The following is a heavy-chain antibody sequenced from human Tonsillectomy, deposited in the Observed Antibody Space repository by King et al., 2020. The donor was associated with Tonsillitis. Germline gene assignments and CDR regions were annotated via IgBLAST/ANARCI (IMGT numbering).Heavy chain of an antibody. CDR2: IIPILGIA. Sequence: QVQLVESGAEVKKPGSSVKVSCKASGDTFSNYAISWVRQAPGQGLEWMGRIIPILGIANYAQKFQGRVTITADKSTSTAYMALSSLRSEDTAVYYCARDLGSGILDFWGQGTLVTVSS. D-gene: IGHD3-10*01. J-gene: IGHJ4*02. CDR3: ARDLGSGILDF. CDR1: GDTFSNYA. V-gene: IGHV1-69*09.